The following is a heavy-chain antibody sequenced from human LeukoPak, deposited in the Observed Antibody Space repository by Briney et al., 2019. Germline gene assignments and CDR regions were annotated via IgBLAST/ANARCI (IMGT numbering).Heavy chain of an antibody. D-gene: IGHD2-2*01. Sequence: ASVKVSCKASGYTFTGYYMHWVRQAPGQGLEWMGWINPNSGGTNYAQKFQGRVTMTRDTSISTAYMELGRLRSDDTAVYYCARDRVVVPAAIKTYNWFDPWGQGTLVTVSS. J-gene: IGHJ5*02. CDR3: ARDRVVVPAAIKTYNWFDP. CDR1: GYTFTGYY. CDR2: INPNSGGT. V-gene: IGHV1-2*02.